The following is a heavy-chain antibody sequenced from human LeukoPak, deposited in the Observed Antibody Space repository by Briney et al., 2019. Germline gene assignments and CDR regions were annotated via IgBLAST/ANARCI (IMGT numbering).Heavy chain of an antibody. CDR3: AKARFAPSNYYFYSGMDV. D-gene: IGHD3-10*01. J-gene: IGHJ6*02. CDR2: ISGSGGST. CDR1: GFTFSSYA. V-gene: IGHV3-23*01. Sequence: GGSLRLSCAASGFTFSSYAMSWVRQAPGKGLEWVSAISGSGGSTYYADSVKGRFTISRDNSKNTLYLQMNSLRAEDTALCYCAKARFAPSNYYFYSGMDVWGQGTTVTVSS.